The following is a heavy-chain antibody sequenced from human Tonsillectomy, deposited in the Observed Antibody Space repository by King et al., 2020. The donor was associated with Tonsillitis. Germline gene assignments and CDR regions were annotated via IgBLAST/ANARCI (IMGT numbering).Heavy chain of an antibody. CDR3: AGEGFLEWKRGFDY. V-gene: IGHV1-18*01. CDR1: GYTFTSYG. J-gene: IGHJ4*02. D-gene: IGHD3-3*01. CDR2: ISAYNGNT. Sequence: VQLVESGAEVKKPGASVKVSCKASGYTFTSYGINWVRQAPGQGLEWMGWISAYNGNTNYAQKLQGRVTMTTDTSTSTAYTELGRLGSDDTAVYYCAGEGFLEWKRGFDYWGQGTLVTVSS.